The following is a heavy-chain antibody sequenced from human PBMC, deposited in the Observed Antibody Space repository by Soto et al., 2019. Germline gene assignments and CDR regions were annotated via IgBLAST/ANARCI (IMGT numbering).Heavy chain of an antibody. CDR2: IYWDDTK. D-gene: IGHD1-7*01. CDR1: GFSISTNGVG. CDR3: TRKGAGTTSLDH. Sequence: QITLKESGPTLVKPTQTLTLTCTFSGFSISTNGVGVGWIRQPPGKALEWLAVIYWDDTKHYSPSLKSRLTITKDTSKHQVVLTMTNVDPVDTATYYCTRKGAGTTSLDHWGQGTLVTVSS. J-gene: IGHJ4*02. V-gene: IGHV2-5*02.